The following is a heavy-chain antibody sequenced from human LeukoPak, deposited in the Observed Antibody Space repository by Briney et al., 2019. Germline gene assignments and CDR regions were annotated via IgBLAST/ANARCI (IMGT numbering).Heavy chain of an antibody. D-gene: IGHD6-19*01. CDR2: ISWNSGSI. Sequence: GRSLRLSCAGSGFIFNNYAMHWVRQPPGKGLEWVSGISWNSGSIDYADSVKGRFTISRDNAKNSLYLQMNSLRVEDTAFYYCAKDNRRHYTSGPNPDSLHWGQGALVIVSS. J-gene: IGHJ4*02. CDR1: GFIFNNYA. CDR3: AKDNRRHYTSGPNPDSLH. V-gene: IGHV3-9*01.